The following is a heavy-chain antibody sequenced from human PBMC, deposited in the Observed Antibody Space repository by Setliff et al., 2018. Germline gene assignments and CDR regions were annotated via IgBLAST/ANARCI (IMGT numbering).Heavy chain of an antibody. Sequence: SVKVSCKASGGTFSSYAISWVRQAPGKGLEWMGRVDPEDGETIYVEKFQGRVTITADKSTSTAYMELSSLRSEDTAVYYCARQDSSSWPADYWGQGTLVTVSS. V-gene: IGHV1-69*10. D-gene: IGHD6-13*01. CDR3: ARQDSSSWPADY. J-gene: IGHJ4*02. CDR2: VDPEDGET. CDR1: GGTFSSYA.